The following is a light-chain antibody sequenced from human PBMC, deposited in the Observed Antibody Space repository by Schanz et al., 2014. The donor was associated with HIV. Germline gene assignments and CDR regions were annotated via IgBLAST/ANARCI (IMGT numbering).Light chain of an antibody. CDR1: SSNIGADYD. CDR3: QSFDSSLNGVV. Sequence: QSVLAQPPSVSGAPGQRVTISCTGSSSNIGADYDVHWYQLLPGTAPKLLIFDNTHRPSGVPARFSGSKSGSSASLAISGLQAEDEADYFCQSFDSSLNGVVFGGGTQLTVL. CDR2: DNT. J-gene: IGLJ3*02. V-gene: IGLV1-40*01.